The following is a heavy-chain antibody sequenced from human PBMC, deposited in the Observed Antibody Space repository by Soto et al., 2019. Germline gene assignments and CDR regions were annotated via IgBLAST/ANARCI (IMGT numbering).Heavy chain of an antibody. V-gene: IGHV2-5*02. CDR2: IYWDDEK. CDR1: GFSLSTSGVA. CDR3: AHKMVYARGVDY. Sequence: QITLKESGPTLVKPTQTLTLTCTFSGFSLSTSGVAVGRIRQPPGKALEWLALIYWDDEKRYSPSLKSRLTITKGTFKNHVGLTTANIGPVDTATYYGAHKMVYARGVDYWGQGTMVTVSA. J-gene: IGHJ4*02. D-gene: IGHD2-8*01.